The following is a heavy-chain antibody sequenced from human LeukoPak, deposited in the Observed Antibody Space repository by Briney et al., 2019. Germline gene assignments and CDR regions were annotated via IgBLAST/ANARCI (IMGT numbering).Heavy chain of an antibody. D-gene: IGHD6-13*01. V-gene: IGHV3-15*01. CDR3: TTEIAAAGRIDY. Sequence: GGSLRLSCAASGFTFSNAWMSWVRQAPGKGLEWVGRIKIKTDGGTTDYAAPVKGRFTISRDDSKNTLYLQMNSLKTEDTAVYYCTTEIAAAGRIDYWGQGTLVTVPS. J-gene: IGHJ4*02. CDR2: IKIKTDGGTT. CDR1: GFTFSNAW.